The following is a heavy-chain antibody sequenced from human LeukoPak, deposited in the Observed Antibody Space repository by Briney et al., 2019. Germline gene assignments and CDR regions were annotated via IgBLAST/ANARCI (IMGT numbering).Heavy chain of an antibody. V-gene: IGHV4-4*07. CDR1: GVSISSYY. J-gene: IGHJ3*02. CDR2: IYTSGST. Sequence: SESLSLTCTVSGVSISSYYWSWIRQPAGKGLEWIGRIYTSGSTNYNPSLKSRVTMSVDTSKNQFSLKLSSVTAADTAVYYCARDPGHSSSWSDAFDIWGQGTMVTVSS. CDR3: ARDPGHSSSWSDAFDI. D-gene: IGHD6-13*01.